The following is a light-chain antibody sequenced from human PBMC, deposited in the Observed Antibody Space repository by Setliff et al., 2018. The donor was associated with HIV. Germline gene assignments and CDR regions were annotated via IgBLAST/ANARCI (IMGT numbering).Light chain of an antibody. Sequence: QSVLTQPASVSGSPGQSITISCTGTSSDVGTYNFVSWYQQHPGKAPKLMIYDVSNRPSGVSNRFSVSKSGNTASLTISGLHAEDEADYYCSSYTSTPLYVFGTGTKVTVL. J-gene: IGLJ1*01. V-gene: IGLV2-14*03. CDR3: SSYTSTPLYV. CDR1: SSDVGTYNF. CDR2: DVS.